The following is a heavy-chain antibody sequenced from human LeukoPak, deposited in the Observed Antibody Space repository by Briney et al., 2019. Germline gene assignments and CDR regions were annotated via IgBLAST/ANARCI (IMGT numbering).Heavy chain of an antibody. CDR1: GGSISSSNW. CDR3: AGSSGYTSPNWFDP. J-gene: IGHJ5*02. V-gene: IGHV4-4*02. D-gene: IGHD5-18*01. CDR2: IHHSGST. Sequence: PSETLSLTCAVSGGSISSSNWWSWVRQPPGKGLEWVGEIHHSGSTNYNTSPKSRVTISVDKSKNQFSLKLSSVTAADTAVYYCAGSSGYTSPNWFDPWGQGTLVTVSS.